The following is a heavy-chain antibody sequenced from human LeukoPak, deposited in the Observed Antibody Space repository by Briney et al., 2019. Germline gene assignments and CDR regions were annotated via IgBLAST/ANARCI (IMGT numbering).Heavy chain of an antibody. CDR3: TTDRGSRPGGQKN. CDR2: IKSKTDGGTT. V-gene: IGHV3-15*07. D-gene: IGHD5-12*01. Sequence: SGGSLRLSCAASGFTFSNAWMNWVRQAPGKGLEWVGCIKSKTDGGTTDYAAPVKGRFTISRDDSKNTLYLQMNSLKTEDTAVYYCTTDRGSRPGGQKNWGQGTLVTVSS. J-gene: IGHJ4*02. CDR1: GFTFSNAW.